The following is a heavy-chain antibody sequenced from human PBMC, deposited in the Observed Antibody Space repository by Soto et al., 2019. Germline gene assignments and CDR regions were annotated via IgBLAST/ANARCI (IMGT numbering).Heavy chain of an antibody. CDR1: GYTFTSYG. CDR3: ARDQDFWRGYASYYYYGMDV. D-gene: IGHD3-3*01. CDR2: ISAYNGNT. V-gene: IGHV1-18*04. J-gene: IGHJ6*02. Sequence: QVQLVQSGAEVKKPGASVKVSCKASGYTFTSYGISWVRQAPGQGLEWMGWISAYNGNTNYAQKLQGRVTMTTDTSTSTAYMELRSLRSDDTAVCYCARDQDFWRGYASYYYYGMDVWGQGTTVTVSS.